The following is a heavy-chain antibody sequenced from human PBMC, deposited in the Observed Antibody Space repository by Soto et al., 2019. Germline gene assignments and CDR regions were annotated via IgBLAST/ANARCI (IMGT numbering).Heavy chain of an antibody. CDR1: GFSFSSYS. D-gene: IGHD2-15*01. Sequence: PGGSLRLSCAASGFSFSSYSMKWVRQAPGKGLGWVSEISSSSSSIYYADSVKGRFTISRDNAKNSLYLQMNSLRAEDTAVYYCVRDGEYCRGGRCYETGSDYGGQGTLVPVSS. V-gene: IGHV3-48*01. J-gene: IGHJ4*02. CDR2: ISSSSSSI. CDR3: VRDGEYCRGGRCYETGSDY.